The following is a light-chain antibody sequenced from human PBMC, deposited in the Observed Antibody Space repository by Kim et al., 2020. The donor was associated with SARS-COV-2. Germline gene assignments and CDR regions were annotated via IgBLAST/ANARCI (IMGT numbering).Light chain of an antibody. CDR1: QTIGTY. CDR2: AAS. Sequence: ASVGDTVTITCRATQTIGTYLNWYQHKPGKAPQVLIYAASTLQSGVPSRFSGSGSGTDFTLTITRLQPEDFAIYFCQQNYSARLTFGGGTKVDIK. V-gene: IGKV1-39*01. J-gene: IGKJ4*01. CDR3: QQNYSARLT.